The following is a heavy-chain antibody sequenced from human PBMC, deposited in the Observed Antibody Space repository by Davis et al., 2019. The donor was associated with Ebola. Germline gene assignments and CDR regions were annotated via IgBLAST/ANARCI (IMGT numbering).Heavy chain of an antibody. Sequence: PGGSLRLSCAASGFTVSSNYMSWVRQAPGKGLEWVSVIYSGGSTYYADSVKGRFTISRDNSKNTLYLQMNSLRAEDTAVYYCAGELTRSEFDYWGQGTLVTVSS. V-gene: IGHV3-53*01. D-gene: IGHD3-9*01. J-gene: IGHJ4*02. CDR2: IYSGGST. CDR3: AGELTRSEFDY. CDR1: GFTVSSNY.